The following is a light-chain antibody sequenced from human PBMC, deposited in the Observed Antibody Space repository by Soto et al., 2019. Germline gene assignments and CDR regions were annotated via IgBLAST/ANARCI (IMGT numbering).Light chain of an antibody. Sequence: IQLTQSPSSLSASVGDIVTITCRVSQVISSYLNWYQQKPGKVPKLLIYAASSLQSGVPSRFSGSGFGTDFTLTISSLQPEDSAIYYCQQADTFPITFGQGTRLEIK. CDR1: QVISSY. CDR3: QQADTFPIT. J-gene: IGKJ5*01. CDR2: AAS. V-gene: IGKV1-12*01.